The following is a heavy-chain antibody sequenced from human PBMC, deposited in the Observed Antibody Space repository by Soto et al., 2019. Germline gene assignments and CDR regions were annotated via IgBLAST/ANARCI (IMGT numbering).Heavy chain of an antibody. Sequence: GGSLRLSCAASGFTFSSYSMNWVRQAPGKGLEWVSSISSSSSYIYYADSVKGRFTISRDNAKNSLYLQMNSLRAEDTAVYYCAREVWLDAGPYFQHWGQGTLVTVSS. J-gene: IGHJ1*01. CDR3: AREVWLDAGPYFQH. CDR2: ISSSSSYI. D-gene: IGHD6-19*01. CDR1: GFTFSSYS. V-gene: IGHV3-21*01.